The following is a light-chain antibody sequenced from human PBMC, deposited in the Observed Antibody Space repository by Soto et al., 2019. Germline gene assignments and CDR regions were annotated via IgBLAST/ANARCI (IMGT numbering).Light chain of an antibody. CDR1: QSINRW. CDR3: QQYGTYWP. V-gene: IGKV1-5*01. CDR2: DAS. Sequence: IQMTQSPSTLSASIGDTVTITCRASQSINRWLAWYQQKPGEAPKLLIYDASSLESGVPSRFSGTGSGTEFTLIISSLQPDGLETYYCQQYGTYWPFGQGKKGEIK. J-gene: IGKJ1*01.